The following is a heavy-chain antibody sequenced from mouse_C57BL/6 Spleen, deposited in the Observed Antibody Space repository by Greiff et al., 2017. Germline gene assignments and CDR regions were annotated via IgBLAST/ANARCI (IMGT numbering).Heavy chain of an antibody. CDR2: IYPGDGDT. V-gene: IGHV1-82*01. J-gene: IGHJ4*01. D-gene: IGHD2-4*01. CDR3: ARGFDYDGYYAMDY. CDR1: GYAFSSSW. Sequence: VQLQESGPELVKPGASVKISCKASGYAFSSSWMNWVKQRPGKGLEWIGRIYPGDGDTNYNGKFKGKDTLTADKSSRQAYMPLSSLSSEDSAVYFCARGFDYDGYYAMDYWGQGTSVTVSS.